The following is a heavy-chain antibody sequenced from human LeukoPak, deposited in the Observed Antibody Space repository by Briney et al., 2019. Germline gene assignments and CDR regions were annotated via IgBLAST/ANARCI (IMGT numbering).Heavy chain of an antibody. V-gene: IGHV4-59*01. Sequence: SETLSLTCTASGGSISSYYWSWIRQPRGKGLEWIGYIYNNGSTNYNPSLKSRVTISVDTSKNQFSLKLSSVTAADTALYYCARARINWFDPWGQGTLVTVSS. CDR1: GGSISSYY. J-gene: IGHJ5*02. CDR2: IYNNGST. CDR3: ARARINWFDP. D-gene: IGHD1-14*01.